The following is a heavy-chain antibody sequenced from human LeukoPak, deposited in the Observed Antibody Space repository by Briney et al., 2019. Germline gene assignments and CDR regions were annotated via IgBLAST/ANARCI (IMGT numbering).Heavy chain of an antibody. Sequence: KSGGFLRLSCAASGFTFSSYSMNWVRQAPGKGLEWVSSISSSSSYIYYADSVKGRFTISRDNAKNSLYLQMNSLRAEDTAVYYCATNGGHSSGYYYYFDYWGQGTLVTVSS. CDR1: GFTFSSYS. V-gene: IGHV3-21*01. CDR2: ISSSSSYI. J-gene: IGHJ4*02. CDR3: ATNGGHSSGYYYYFDY. D-gene: IGHD3-22*01.